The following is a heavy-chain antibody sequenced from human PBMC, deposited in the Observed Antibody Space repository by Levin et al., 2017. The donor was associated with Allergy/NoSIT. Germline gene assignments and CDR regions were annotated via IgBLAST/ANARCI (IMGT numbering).Heavy chain of an antibody. CDR2: IKSKTDGGTT. Sequence: SGGSLRLSCAASGFTFSNAWMSWVRQAPGKGLEWVGRIKSKTDGGTTDYAAPVKGRFTISRDDSKNTLYLQMNSLKTEDTAVYYCTTDLDLLAPDYWGQGTLVTVSS. CDR3: TTDLDLLAPDY. D-gene: IGHD2-15*01. J-gene: IGHJ4*02. CDR1: GFTFSNAW. V-gene: IGHV3-15*01.